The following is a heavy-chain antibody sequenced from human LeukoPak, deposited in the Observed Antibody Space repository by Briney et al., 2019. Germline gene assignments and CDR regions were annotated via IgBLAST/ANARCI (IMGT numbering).Heavy chain of an antibody. D-gene: IGHD1-26*01. CDR1: GFSFTNYW. Sequence: GESLKISCKASGFSFTNYWIGWVRQMPGKGLEWMGIVYPRDSDTRYSQSFQDQVTISAVKSISTAYPQWSSLKASDTAMYYCARLGSMGPIDYWGQGTLVTVSS. CDR2: VYPRDSDT. V-gene: IGHV5-51*01. J-gene: IGHJ4*02. CDR3: ARLGSMGPIDY.